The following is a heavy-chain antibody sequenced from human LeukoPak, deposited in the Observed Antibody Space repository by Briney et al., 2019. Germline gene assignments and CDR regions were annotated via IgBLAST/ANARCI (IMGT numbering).Heavy chain of an antibody. V-gene: IGHV3-23*01. Sequence: GGSLRLSCAASGFTFSSYAMTWVRQAPGKGQGWVSGISGSGDRTYYADSVKGRFTISRDNSKNTLYLEMNGLTAEDSAVYYCAKDRMAAAGRQDIWNYWGQGTLVTVSS. CDR3: AKDRMAAAGRQDIWNY. CDR2: ISGSGDRT. CDR1: GFTFSSYA. D-gene: IGHD6-25*01. J-gene: IGHJ4*02.